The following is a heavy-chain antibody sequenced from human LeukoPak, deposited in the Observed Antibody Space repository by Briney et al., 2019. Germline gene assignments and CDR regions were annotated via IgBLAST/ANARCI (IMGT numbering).Heavy chain of an antibody. Sequence: GGSLRLSCAASGFTFSSYSMNWVRQAPGQGLEWVSYTSSSSSYIYYADSVKGRFTISRDNAKNSLYLQMNSLRAEDTAVYYCATFPVVGATSPDYWGQGTLVTVSS. J-gene: IGHJ4*02. CDR1: GFTFSSYS. CDR2: TSSSSSYI. V-gene: IGHV3-21*01. D-gene: IGHD2-15*01. CDR3: ATFPVVGATSPDY.